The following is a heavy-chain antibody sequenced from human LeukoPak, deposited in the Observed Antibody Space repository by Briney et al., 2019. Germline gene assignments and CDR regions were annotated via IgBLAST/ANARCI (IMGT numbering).Heavy chain of an antibody. V-gene: IGHV3-21*01. D-gene: IGHD1-26*01. CDR2: ISSSSSYI. CDR3: ASIYSGSYPFVDY. Sequence: GGSLRHSCAASGFTFSSYSMNWVRQAPGKGLEWVSSISSSSSYIYYADSVKGRFTISRDNAKNSLSLQMSSLRAEDTAVYYCASIYSGSYPFVDYWGQGTLVTVSS. CDR1: GFTFSSYS. J-gene: IGHJ4*02.